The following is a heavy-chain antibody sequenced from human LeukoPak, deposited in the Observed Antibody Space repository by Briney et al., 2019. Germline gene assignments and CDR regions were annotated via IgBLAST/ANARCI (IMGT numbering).Heavy chain of an antibody. V-gene: IGHV5-51*01. J-gene: IGHJ4*02. CDR2: IYPGDSDT. D-gene: IGHD3-3*01. CDR3: ARRSAYLLDY. Sequence: GESLKISCKGSGYSFTNYWIGWVRQMPGKGLEWMGIIYPGDSDTRYSPSFQGQVTFSADKSISTAYLQWSGLKASDTAMYYCARRSAYLLDYWGQGTLVTVSS. CDR1: GYSFTNYW.